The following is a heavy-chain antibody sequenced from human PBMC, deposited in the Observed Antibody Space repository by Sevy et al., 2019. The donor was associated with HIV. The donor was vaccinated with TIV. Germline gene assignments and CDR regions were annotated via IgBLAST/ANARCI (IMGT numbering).Heavy chain of an antibody. Sequence: GGSLRISCAASRFTLRSYAMSWVRQAPGKGLEWVSAISGSGVSTYYADSVKGRFTISRDNSKNTLYLQMNSLRAEDTDVYYCAKDVRYDSSGYFDYWGQGILVTVSS. J-gene: IGHJ4*02. CDR2: ISGSGVST. CDR3: AKDVRYDSSGYFDY. CDR1: RFTLRSYA. D-gene: IGHD3-22*01. V-gene: IGHV3-23*01.